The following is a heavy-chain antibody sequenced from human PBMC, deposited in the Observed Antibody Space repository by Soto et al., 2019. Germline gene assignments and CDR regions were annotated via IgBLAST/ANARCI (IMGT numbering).Heavy chain of an antibody. Sequence: SETLSFTCTVSGGAISTYYWTWIRQPAGKGLEWIGRIYSSGSTKYNPSLQSRVTMSLDTSNNQFSLRLTSVTAADTAVYYCARGQQFSDWFDPWGQGTLVTVSS. D-gene: IGHD2-2*01. CDR2: IYSSGST. CDR3: ARGQQFSDWFDP. J-gene: IGHJ5*02. V-gene: IGHV4-4*07. CDR1: GGAISTYY.